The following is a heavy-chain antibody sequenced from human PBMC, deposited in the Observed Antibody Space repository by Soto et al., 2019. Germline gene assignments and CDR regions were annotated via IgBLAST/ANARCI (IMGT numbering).Heavy chain of an antibody. CDR2: INHSGST. Sequence: SETLSLTCSVYGGSFRGYYWSWIRQPPGKGLEWYGEINHSGSTNYNPSLKSRVTISVDTSKNQFSLKLSSVTAADTAVYYCARGGRSHLGYSSGSYGPHYYYGMDVWGQGTTVNAS. J-gene: IGHJ6*02. V-gene: IGHV4-34*01. D-gene: IGHD6-19*01. CDR3: ARGGRSHLGYSSGSYGPHYYYGMDV. CDR1: GGSFRGYY.